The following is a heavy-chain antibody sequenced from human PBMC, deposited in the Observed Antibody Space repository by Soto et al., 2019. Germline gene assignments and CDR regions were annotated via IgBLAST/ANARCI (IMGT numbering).Heavy chain of an antibody. CDR3: TRLNPVTTFDYFYSGMDV. Sequence: PGGSLRLSCAASGFTFSYSPMHWVRQASGKGLEWVGRIRGKANNYATAYAASVQGRFTISRDDSKNTAYLQMNSLKTEDTAVYYCTRLNPVTTFDYFYSGMDVWGQGATVTVSS. CDR2: IRGKANNYAT. CDR1: GFTFSYSP. V-gene: IGHV3-73*01. D-gene: IGHD4-17*01. J-gene: IGHJ6*02.